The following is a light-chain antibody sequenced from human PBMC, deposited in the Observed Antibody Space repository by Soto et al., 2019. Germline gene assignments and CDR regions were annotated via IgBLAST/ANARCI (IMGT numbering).Light chain of an antibody. V-gene: IGLV4-69*01. CDR1: SGHSNYA. Sequence: QAVVTQSPSASASLGASVKLTCTLSSGHSNYAIAWHQQQPEKGPRYLMKVNSGGSHIKGDGIPDRFSGSSSGAERYLFISSLQSEDEAGYSCQTWGTGSAIVVFGGGTQLTVL. J-gene: IGLJ7*01. CDR2: VNSGGSH. CDR3: QTWGTGSAIVV.